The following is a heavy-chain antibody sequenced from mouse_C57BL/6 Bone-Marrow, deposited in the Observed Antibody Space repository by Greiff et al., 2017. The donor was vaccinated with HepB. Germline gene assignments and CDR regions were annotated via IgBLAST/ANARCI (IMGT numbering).Heavy chain of an antibody. CDR1: GFTFSSYA. Sequence: EVKVVESGGGLVKPGGSLKLSCAASGFTFSSYAMSWVRQTPEKRLEWVATISDGGSYTYYPDNVKGRFTISRDNAKNNLYLQISHLKSEDTAMYYCARDRGYYYGSSYWYFDVWGTGTTVTVSS. D-gene: IGHD1-1*01. J-gene: IGHJ1*03. V-gene: IGHV5-4*01. CDR3: ARDRGYYYGSSYWYFDV. CDR2: ISDGGSYT.